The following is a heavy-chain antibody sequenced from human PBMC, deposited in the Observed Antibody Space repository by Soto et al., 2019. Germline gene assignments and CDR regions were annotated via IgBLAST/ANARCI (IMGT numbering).Heavy chain of an antibody. J-gene: IGHJ6*02. Sequence: PGESLKISCKGSGYSFTSYWIAWVRQVPGKGLELMGVIYPGDSDIRYSPSFQGQVTISADKSISTAYLQWSSLKASDSAMYFCARHYYYYGMDVWGQGNTVTVSS. CDR3: ARHYYYYGMDV. CDR1: GYSFTSYW. CDR2: IYPGDSDI. V-gene: IGHV5-51*01.